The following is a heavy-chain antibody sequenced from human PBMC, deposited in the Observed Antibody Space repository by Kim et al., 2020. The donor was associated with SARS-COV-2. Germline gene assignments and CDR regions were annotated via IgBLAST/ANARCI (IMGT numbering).Heavy chain of an antibody. V-gene: IGHV4-34*01. CDR3: ARGRSSRWRGFDY. J-gene: IGHJ4*02. D-gene: IGHD6-13*01. Sequence: YNPSLKSRVTISVDTSKNQFSLKLSSVTAADTAVYYCARGRSSRWRGFDYWGQGTLVTVSS.